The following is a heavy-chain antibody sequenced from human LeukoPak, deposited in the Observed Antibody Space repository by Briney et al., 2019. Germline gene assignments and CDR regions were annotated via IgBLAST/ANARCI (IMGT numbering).Heavy chain of an antibody. CDR2: ISGSGGGT. CDR3: AKGALRFLDYYYYMDV. CDR1: GFTFNNYA. Sequence: GGSLRLSCAASGFTFNNYAMTWVRQAPGKGLGWVSAISGSGGGTHYVDSVKGRFTISRDNSKNTLYLQMSSLRADDTAIYYCAKGALRFLDYYYYMDVWGKGTTVTVSS. D-gene: IGHD3-3*01. J-gene: IGHJ6*03. V-gene: IGHV3-23*01.